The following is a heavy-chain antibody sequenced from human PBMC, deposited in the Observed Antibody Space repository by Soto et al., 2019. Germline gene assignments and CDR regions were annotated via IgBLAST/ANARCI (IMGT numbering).Heavy chain of an antibody. CDR2: IYYSGST. J-gene: IGHJ6*03. Sequence: SETLSLTCTVSGGSISSYYWSWIRQPPGKGLEWIGYIYYSGSTNYNPSLKSRVTISVDTSKNQFSLKLSSVTAADTAVYYCARLPGAGTRYYMDVWGKGTTVTVSS. V-gene: IGHV4-59*08. D-gene: IGHD6-13*01. CDR3: ARLPGAGTRYYMDV. CDR1: GGSISSYY.